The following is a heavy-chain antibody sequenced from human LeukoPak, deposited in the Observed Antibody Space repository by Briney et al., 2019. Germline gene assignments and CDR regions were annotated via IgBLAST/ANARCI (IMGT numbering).Heavy chain of an antibody. CDR2: IYSGGST. CDR1: GFTVNSNY. J-gene: IGHJ4*02. CDR3: ARERGSYYE. Sequence: GGSLRLSSAVSGFTVNSNYMSWVRQAPGKGLECVSVIYSGGSTYYAGSVKGRFTISRDNSKNTLYLQMNSLRAEDTAVYYCARERGSYYEWGQGTLVTVSS. D-gene: IGHD1-26*01. V-gene: IGHV3-53*01.